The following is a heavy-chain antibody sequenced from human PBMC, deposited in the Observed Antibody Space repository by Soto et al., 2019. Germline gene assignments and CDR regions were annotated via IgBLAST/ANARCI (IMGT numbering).Heavy chain of an antibody. Sequence: EVQLVESGGGLVQPGGSLRLSCAASGFTFSSYSMNWVRQAPGKGLEWVSYISSSRSSIYYAPSVKGRFTNSRDNANNSLYLQMNSLRAEDTAVYYCARESVKSIVDYWGQGTLVTVSS. CDR1: GFTFSSYS. V-gene: IGHV3-48*01. D-gene: IGHD2-21*01. CDR2: ISSSRSSI. CDR3: ARESVKSIVDY. J-gene: IGHJ4*02.